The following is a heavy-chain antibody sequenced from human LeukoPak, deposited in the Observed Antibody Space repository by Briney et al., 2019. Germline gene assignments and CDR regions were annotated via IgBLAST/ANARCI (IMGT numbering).Heavy chain of an antibody. CDR2: IIPIFGTA. D-gene: IGHD3-10*01. V-gene: IGHV1-69*06. CDR1: GGTFSSYA. J-gene: IGHJ4*02. CDR3: ARDSLSLWFGELLFLDY. Sequence: GASVKVSCKASGGTFSSYAISWVRQAPGQGLEWMGGIIPIFGTANYAQKFQGRVTITADKSTSTAYMELSSLRSDDTAVYYCARDSLSLWFGELLFLDYWGQGTLVTVSS.